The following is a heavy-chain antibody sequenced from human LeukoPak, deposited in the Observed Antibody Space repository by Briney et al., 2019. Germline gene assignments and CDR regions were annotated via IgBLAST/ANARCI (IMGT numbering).Heavy chain of an antibody. V-gene: IGHV1-69*13. CDR3: AREALDEIVVVPAAIMGNWFDP. CDR2: IIPIFGTA. J-gene: IGHJ5*02. CDR1: GGTFSSYA. D-gene: IGHD2-2*02. Sequence: EASVKVSCKASGGTFSSYAISWVRQAPGQGLEWMGGIIPIFGTANYAQKLQGRVTITADESTSTAYMELSSLRSEDTAVYYCAREALDEIVVVPAAIMGNWFDPWGQGTLVTVSS.